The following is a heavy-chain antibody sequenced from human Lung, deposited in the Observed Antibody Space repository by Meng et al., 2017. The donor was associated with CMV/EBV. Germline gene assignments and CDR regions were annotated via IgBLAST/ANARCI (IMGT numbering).Heavy chain of an antibody. V-gene: IGHV1-2*02. CDR1: TYTFNWSN. D-gene: IGHD3-3*01. CDR3: ARLFHTILGTVCYYGMDV. Sequence: ASVTVSYTASTYTFNWSNIHWVRRAPGQGLEWMGWLKPNIRGTNYAQRFQGRVTLTIDPSISTAYMELSSIKSDDTAVYFCARLFHTILGTVCYYGMDVWGQGTTVTVSS. J-gene: IGHJ6*02. CDR2: LKPNIRGT.